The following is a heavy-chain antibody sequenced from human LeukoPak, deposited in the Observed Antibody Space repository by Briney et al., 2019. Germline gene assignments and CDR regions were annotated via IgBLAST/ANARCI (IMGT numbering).Heavy chain of an antibody. CDR1: TFTFSIYG. J-gene: IGHJ4*02. V-gene: IGHV3-30*02. CDR3: ARDRTAYSYGTLFDY. Sequence: GGSLRLSCASTFTFSIYGMHWVRQAPGKGVEWVAFIQYDGTNKYYADSVKGRFTISRDNSRNTLYLQMNSLRAEDTAVYYCARDRTAYSYGTLFDYWGQGTLVTVSS. D-gene: IGHD5-12*01. CDR2: IQYDGTNK.